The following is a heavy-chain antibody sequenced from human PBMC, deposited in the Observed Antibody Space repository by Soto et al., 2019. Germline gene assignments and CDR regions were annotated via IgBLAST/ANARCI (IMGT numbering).Heavy chain of an antibody. V-gene: IGHV3-23*01. CDR1: GFTFSSYA. CDR3: ARRGSGSYYDY. D-gene: IGHD1-26*01. CDR2: ISGSGDST. Sequence: EVQLLESGGGLVQPGGSLRLSCAASGFTFSSYAMRWVRQAPVKGLEWVSAISGSGDSTYYADSVKGRFTISRDNSKNTLYLQMNSLRAEDTAVDYWARRGSGSYYDYWGQGTLVTVSS. J-gene: IGHJ4*02.